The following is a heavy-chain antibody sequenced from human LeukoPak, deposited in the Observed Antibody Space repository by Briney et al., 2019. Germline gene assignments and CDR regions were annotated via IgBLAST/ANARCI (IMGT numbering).Heavy chain of an antibody. CDR1: GFTFSSYW. V-gene: IGHV3-7*01. J-gene: IGHJ5*02. Sequence: PGGSPRLSCAASGFTFSSYWMSWVRQAPGKGLEWVANIKQDGSGKYYVDSVKGRFTISRDDAKNTVDLQMNSLRGEDTAVYYCVRGRGSYGWFDPWGQGTLVTVSS. D-gene: IGHD3-10*01. CDR3: VRGRGSYGWFDP. CDR2: IKQDGSGK.